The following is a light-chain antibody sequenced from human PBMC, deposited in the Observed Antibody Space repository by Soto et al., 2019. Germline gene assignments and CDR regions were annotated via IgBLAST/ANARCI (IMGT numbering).Light chain of an antibody. Sequence: DIQMTQSPSSLSASVGDRVTITCRASQGISNYLAWYQQKPGKSPELLIYAASTLQSGVSSRFSGSGSGTDFTLTISSLQPEDIATYCCQKYDSAPHTFGQGTRVEI. CDR2: AAS. J-gene: IGKJ1*01. V-gene: IGKV1-27*01. CDR3: QKYDSAPHT. CDR1: QGISNY.